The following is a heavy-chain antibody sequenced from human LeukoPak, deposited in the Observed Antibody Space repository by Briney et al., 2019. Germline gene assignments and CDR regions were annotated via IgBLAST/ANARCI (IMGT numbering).Heavy chain of an antibody. D-gene: IGHD6-13*01. CDR3: ARADYSSTWSHDYYYMDV. V-gene: IGHV4-59*01. CDR2: IYYTGST. CDR1: GGSISGYY. J-gene: IGHJ6*03. Sequence: SETLSLTCSVSGGSISGYYWNWIRLPPGKGLEWIGYIYYTGSTNYNPSLQSRVTISGETSKKQFSLKLTSLTAADTAVYYCARADYSSTWSHDYYYMDVWGKGTTVTVSS.